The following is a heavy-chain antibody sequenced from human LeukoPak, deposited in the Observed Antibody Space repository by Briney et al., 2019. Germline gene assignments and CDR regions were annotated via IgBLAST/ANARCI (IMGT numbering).Heavy chain of an antibody. CDR1: GGSISSYY. CDR2: IYYSGST. V-gene: IGHV4-59*01. CDR3: AREGATSFDY. J-gene: IGHJ4*02. Sequence: SETLSLTCTVSGGSISSYYWSWIRHPPGKGLVWIGYIYYSGSTNYNPSLKSRVTISVDTSKNQFSLKLSSVTAADTAVYYCAREGATSFDYWGQGTLVTVSS. D-gene: IGHD1-26*01.